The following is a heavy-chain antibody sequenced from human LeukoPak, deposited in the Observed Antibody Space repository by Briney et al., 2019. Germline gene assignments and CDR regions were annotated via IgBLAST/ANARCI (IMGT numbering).Heavy chain of an antibody. CDR1: GGSISSYY. V-gene: IGHV4-59*01. CDR3: ARVMGEVVPVWFDP. CDR2: IYYSGST. D-gene: IGHD2-2*01. Sequence: SETLSLTCTVSGGSISSYYWSWIRQPPGKGLEWIGYIYYSGSTNYNPSLKSRVTISVDTSKNQFSLKLSSVTAADTAVYYCARVMGEVVPVWFDPWGQGTLVTVSS. J-gene: IGHJ5*02.